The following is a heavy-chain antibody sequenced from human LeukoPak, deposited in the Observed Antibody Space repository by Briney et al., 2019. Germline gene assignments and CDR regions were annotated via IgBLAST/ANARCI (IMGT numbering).Heavy chain of an antibody. D-gene: IGHD3-22*01. CDR2: INHSGST. CDR1: GGSFSGYY. V-gene: IGHV4-34*01. CDR3: ARGWGYYDSSGYWVY. J-gene: IGHJ4*02. Sequence: SETLSLTCAVYGGSFSGYYWSWIRQPPGKGLEWIGEINHSGSTNYNPSPKSRVTISVDTSKNQFSLKLSSVTAADTAVYYCARGWGYYDSSGYWVYWGQGTLVTVSS.